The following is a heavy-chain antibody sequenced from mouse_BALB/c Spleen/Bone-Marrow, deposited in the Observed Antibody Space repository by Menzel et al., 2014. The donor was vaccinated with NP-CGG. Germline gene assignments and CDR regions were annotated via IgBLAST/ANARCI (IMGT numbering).Heavy chain of an antibody. CDR2: ISYSGNT. V-gene: IGHV3-8*02. CDR3: TRDYYGP. CDR1: GDSITSGY. D-gene: IGHD1-2*01. J-gene: IGHJ2*01. Sequence: EVMLVESGPSLVKPSQTLSLTCSVTGDSITSGYWNWIRKFPGNKLEYMGYISYSGNTYYNPSLISRISITRDTSKNXYYLQLNSVTTEDTATYYCTRDYYGPWGQGTTLTVSS.